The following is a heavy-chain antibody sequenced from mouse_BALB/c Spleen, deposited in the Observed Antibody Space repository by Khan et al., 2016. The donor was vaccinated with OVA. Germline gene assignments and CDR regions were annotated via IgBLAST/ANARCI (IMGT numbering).Heavy chain of an antibody. V-gene: IGHV3-2*02. CDR2: ISHSDTT. D-gene: IGHD1-1*01. Sequence: VQRQESGPGLVKLSQSLSLTCTVNGYSITRNYAWNWIRQFPGNKLEWMGYISHSDTTSYNPFLKSLLSITRDTSKNQFFLQLHSAHTEDSATYYRARGNYYEYAIEYWSQGSSVTVYS. CDR3: ARGNYYEYAIEY. J-gene: IGHJ4*01. CDR1: GYSITRNYA.